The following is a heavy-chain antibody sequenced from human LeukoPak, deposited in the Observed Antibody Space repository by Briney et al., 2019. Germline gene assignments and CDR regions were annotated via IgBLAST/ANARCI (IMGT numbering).Heavy chain of an antibody. CDR3: ARDRQWPAGYFDY. J-gene: IGHJ4*02. D-gene: IGHD6-19*01. V-gene: IGHV3-33*01. CDR1: GFTFRSHG. Sequence: GGSLRLSCAASGFTFRSHGMHWVRQAPGKGLEWVAVIWYDGSDKYYADSVKGRFTISRDNSRNMLYLQRNSLRVEDTAVYCARDRQWPAGYFDYWGQGTLVTVSS. CDR2: IWYDGSDK.